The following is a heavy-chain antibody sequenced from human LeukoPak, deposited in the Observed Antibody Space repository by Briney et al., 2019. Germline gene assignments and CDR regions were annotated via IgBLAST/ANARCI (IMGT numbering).Heavy chain of an antibody. Sequence: SETLSLTCTVSGGSISSSSYYWGWIRQPPGKGLEWIGSIYYSGSTYYNPSLKSRVTISVDTSKNQFSLKLSSVTAADTAVYYCARGISDFTHSSGWGTWGQGTLVTVSS. J-gene: IGHJ5*02. CDR3: ARGISDFTHSSGWGT. CDR2: IYYSGST. CDR1: GGSISSSSYY. V-gene: IGHV4-39*07. D-gene: IGHD6-19*01.